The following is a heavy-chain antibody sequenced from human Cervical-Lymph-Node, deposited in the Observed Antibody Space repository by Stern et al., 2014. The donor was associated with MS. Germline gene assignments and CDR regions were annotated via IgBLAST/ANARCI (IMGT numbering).Heavy chain of an antibody. V-gene: IGHV4-4*09. Sequence: QVQLQESGPGLVKPSETLSLTCRVSGTSTLSNYWSWFPQSPGQGLQWIGNIYFAGSTNYNPSLKSRVSMSVDTSKNQFSVKVTSVTAADTAVYYCARLAASTSGPFDFWGQGALVTVSS. CDR1: GTSTLSNY. CDR3: ARLAASTSGPFDF. J-gene: IGHJ4*02. D-gene: IGHD6-25*01. CDR2: IYFAGST.